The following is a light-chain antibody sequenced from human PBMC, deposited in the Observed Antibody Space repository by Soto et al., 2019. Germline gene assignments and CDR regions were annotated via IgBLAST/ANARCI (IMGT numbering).Light chain of an antibody. CDR1: MRDVGAYNL. CDR3: SAYTARSTLV. CDR2: EVR. J-gene: IGLJ3*02. V-gene: IGLV2-14*01. Sequence: QSVLTQPASVSGSAGQSITISCSGTMRDVGAYNLVSWYQQHPGTAPKLIIYEVRNRPSGTSSRFSGSRSGNTASLTISGLQSEDEGDYSCSAYTARSTLVFGGGTKVTVL.